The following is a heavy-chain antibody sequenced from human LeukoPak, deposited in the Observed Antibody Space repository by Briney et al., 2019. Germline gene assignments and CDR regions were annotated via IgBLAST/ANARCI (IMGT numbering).Heavy chain of an antibody. V-gene: IGHV1-18*01. CDR2: ISAYNGNT. CDR1: GYTFTSYG. Sequence: ASVKVSCKASGYTFTSYGISWVRQAPGQGLEWMGWISAYNGNTNYAQKLQGRVTMTTDTSTSTAYMELRSLRSDDTAVYYCARGPLGYYDFWSGWDPAFDIWGQGTMVTVSP. J-gene: IGHJ3*02. D-gene: IGHD3-3*01. CDR3: ARGPLGYYDFWSGWDPAFDI.